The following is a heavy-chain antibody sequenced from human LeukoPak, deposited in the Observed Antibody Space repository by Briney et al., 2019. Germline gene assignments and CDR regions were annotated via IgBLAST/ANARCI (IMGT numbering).Heavy chain of an antibody. CDR2: ISTTGTTV. D-gene: IGHD2-8*01. Sequence: GGSLRLSCAASVFTFSDFYMSWLRQTPGKGLEWVSYISTTGTTVDYADSVKGRFTISRDNAKGSLYLQMNNLGADDTAVYYCAKGHTYGMIWGQGTLVTVSS. J-gene: IGHJ4*02. CDR3: AKGHTYGMI. CDR1: VFTFSDFY. V-gene: IGHV3-11*01.